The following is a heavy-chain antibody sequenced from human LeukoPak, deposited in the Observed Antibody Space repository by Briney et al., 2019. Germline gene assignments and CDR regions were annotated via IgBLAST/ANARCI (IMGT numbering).Heavy chain of an antibody. V-gene: IGHV4-34*01. CDR2: INHSGST. CDR1: GGSFSGYY. J-gene: IGHJ4*02. Sequence: SETLSLTCAVYGGSFSGYYWSWIRQPPGKGLEWIGEINHSGSTNYNPSLKSRVTISVDTSKNQFSLKLSSVTAADTAVYYCARARGGNYYDSSGYDYWGQGTLVTVSS. D-gene: IGHD3-22*01. CDR3: ARARGGNYYDSSGYDY.